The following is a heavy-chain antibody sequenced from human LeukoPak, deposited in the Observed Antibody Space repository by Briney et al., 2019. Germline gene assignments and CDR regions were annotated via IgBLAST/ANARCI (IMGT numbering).Heavy chain of an antibody. J-gene: IGHJ5*02. V-gene: IGHV1-18*01. Sequence: ASVKVSCKASGYTFTSYGISWVRQAPGQGLEWMGWISAYNGNTNYAQKLQGRVTMTTDTSTSTAYMELRSLRSDDTAVYYCAGVPRIAAAPTPDNWFDPWGQGTLVTVSS. CDR1: GYTFTSYG. CDR2: ISAYNGNT. CDR3: AGVPRIAAAPTPDNWFDP. D-gene: IGHD6-13*01.